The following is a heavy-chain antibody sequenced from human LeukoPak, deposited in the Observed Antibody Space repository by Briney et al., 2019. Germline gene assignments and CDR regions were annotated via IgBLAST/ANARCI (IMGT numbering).Heavy chain of an antibody. CDR3: ARGTDSGSYFDGAFDI. Sequence: GGSLRLSCAASGFTFSSYAMSWVRQAPGKGLEWVSAISGSGGSTYYADSVKGRFTISRDNSKNTLYLQMNSLRAEDTAVYYCARGTDSGSYFDGAFDIWGQETMVTVSS. CDR2: ISGSGGST. J-gene: IGHJ3*02. D-gene: IGHD1-26*01. CDR1: GFTFSSYA. V-gene: IGHV3-23*01.